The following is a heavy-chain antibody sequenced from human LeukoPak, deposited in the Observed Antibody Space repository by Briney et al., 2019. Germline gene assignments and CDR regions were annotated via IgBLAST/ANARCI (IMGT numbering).Heavy chain of an antibody. CDR2: INHSGST. D-gene: IGHD3-3*01. J-gene: IGHJ4*02. CDR3: ARHPSYYDFWSGYYYFDY. CDR1: GGSFSGYY. V-gene: IGHV4-34*01. Sequence: SETLSLTCAVYGGSFSGYYWSWIRQPPGKGLEWIGEINHSGSTNYNPSLKSRVTISVDTSKNQFSLKLSSVTAADTAVYYCARHPSYYDFWSGYYYFDYWGQGTLVTVSS.